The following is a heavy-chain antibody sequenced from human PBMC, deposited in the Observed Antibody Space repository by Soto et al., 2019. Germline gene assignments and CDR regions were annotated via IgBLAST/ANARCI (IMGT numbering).Heavy chain of an antibody. V-gene: IGHV4-39*07. J-gene: IGHJ4*02. CDR2: IKYSGTT. D-gene: IGHD3-10*01. CDR3: ARRANNRPRITMIRGFDY. Sequence: SETLSVTCTVAGGSSSSSRCHWGWLSQPPGKGLEWIASIKYSGTTFYNPSLKSRVTISVDTSKNQFSLKLSSVTAADTAVYYCARRANNRPRITMIRGFDYWGQGTMVPVSS. CDR1: GGSSSSSRCH.